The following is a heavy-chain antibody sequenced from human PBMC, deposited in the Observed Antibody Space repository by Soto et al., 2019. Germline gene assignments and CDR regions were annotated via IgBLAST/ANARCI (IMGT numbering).Heavy chain of an antibody. CDR1: GGSISSGGYS. V-gene: IGHV4-30-2*01. D-gene: IGHD6-6*01. CDR2: IYHSGST. CDR3: DRECSSSHGSSRFDP. Sequence: SETLSLTCAVSGGSISSGGYSWSWIRQPPGKGLEWIGYIYHSGSTYYNPSLKSRVTISVDRSKNQFSLKLSSVTAADTAVYYCDRECSSSHGSSRFDPWGQGTLVTVSS. J-gene: IGHJ5*02.